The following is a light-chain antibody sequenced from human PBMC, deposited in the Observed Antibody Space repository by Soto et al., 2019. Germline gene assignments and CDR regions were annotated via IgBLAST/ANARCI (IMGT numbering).Light chain of an antibody. CDR1: QSVSSN. CDR2: GAS. J-gene: IGKJ1*01. V-gene: IGKV3-15*01. Sequence: EIVMTQSPATLSMSPGERATLSCRASQSVSSNLAWYQQKPGQAPWLLIYGASTRATGIPARFSGGGSGTEFTLTISRLQSEDFAVYYCQQYNNWPRTFGQGTKV. CDR3: QQYNNWPRT.